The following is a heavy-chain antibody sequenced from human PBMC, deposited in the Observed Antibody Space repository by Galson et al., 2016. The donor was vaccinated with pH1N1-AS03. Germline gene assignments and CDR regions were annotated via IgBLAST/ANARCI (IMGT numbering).Heavy chain of an antibody. J-gene: IGHJ1*01. CDR3: VRPSVRGPWAH. CDR2: IYYSGST. V-gene: IGHV4-59*12. D-gene: IGHD3-10*01. CDR1: GGSISGYY. Sequence: LSLTCTVSGGSISGYYWSWIRQPPGKGLEWIGYIYYSGSTNYNPSLKSRVTMSVDTSKNQFSLRLNSVTAADTAVYYCVRPSVRGPWAHWGQGALVTVSS.